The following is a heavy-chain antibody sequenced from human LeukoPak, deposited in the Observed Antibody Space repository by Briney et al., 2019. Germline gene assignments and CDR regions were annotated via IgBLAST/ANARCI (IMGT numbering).Heavy chain of an antibody. CDR3: ARDRAPLTTTAVGFDP. Sequence: ASVKISCKASGYTFTTYYMHWVRQAPGQGLEWMGITNPSGGNTTYAQKFQGRVTMTRDTSTSTVHMELNNLRSEDTAVYYCARDRAPLTTTAVGFDPWGQGSPVTVSS. D-gene: IGHD4/OR15-4a*01. V-gene: IGHV1-46*01. CDR2: TNPSGGNT. J-gene: IGHJ5*02. CDR1: GYTFTTYY.